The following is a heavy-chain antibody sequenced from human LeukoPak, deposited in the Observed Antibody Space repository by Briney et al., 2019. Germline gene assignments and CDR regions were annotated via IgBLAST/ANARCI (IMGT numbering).Heavy chain of an antibody. Sequence: PGGSLRLSCATSGFTFSSYGMHWVRQVPGKGLEWVTVISHDAKSTYHVDSVKGRFTISRDNSKNTLYLQMNSLRAEDTAVYYCARRAGAYSHPYDYWGQGTLVTVSS. D-gene: IGHD4/OR15-4a*01. CDR2: ISHDAKST. V-gene: IGHV3-33*08. CDR1: GFTFSSYG. CDR3: ARRAGAYSHPYDY. J-gene: IGHJ4*02.